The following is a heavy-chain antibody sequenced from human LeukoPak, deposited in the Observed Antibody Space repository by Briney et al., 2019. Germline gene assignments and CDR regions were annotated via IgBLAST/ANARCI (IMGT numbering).Heavy chain of an antibody. V-gene: IGHV3-15*01. J-gene: IGHJ4*02. Sequence: KNGGSLLLSCVASGFTFSDAWMSWVRPAPGKGLEWVGRIKSKTDGGTTDYAAPVKGRFTISRDDSKNTLSLQMNSLKTEDTAVYYCTRQQLVFDCWGQGTLVTVSS. D-gene: IGHD6-13*01. CDR2: IKSKTDGGTT. CDR1: GFTFSDAW. CDR3: TRQQLVFDC.